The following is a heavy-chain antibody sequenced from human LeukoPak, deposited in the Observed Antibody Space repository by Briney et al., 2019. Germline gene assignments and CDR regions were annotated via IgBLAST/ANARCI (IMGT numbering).Heavy chain of an antibody. V-gene: IGHV1-8*01. CDR1: GYTFTSYD. CDR3: ARVGDTASPYDY. Sequence: ASVKVSCKASGYTFTSYDINWVRQATGQGLEWMGWMNPNSGNTGYAQKLQGRVTMTTDTSTSTAYMELRSLRSDDTAVYYCARVGDTASPYDYWGQGTLVTVSS. J-gene: IGHJ4*02. CDR2: MNPNSGNT. D-gene: IGHD5-18*01.